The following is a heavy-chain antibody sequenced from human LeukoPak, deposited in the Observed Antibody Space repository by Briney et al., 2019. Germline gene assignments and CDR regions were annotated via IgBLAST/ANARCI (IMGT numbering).Heavy chain of an antibody. D-gene: IGHD5-24*01. CDR2: IYYTGST. J-gene: IGHJ4*02. CDR3: ARDGMGVGYNESFDY. Sequence: SETLSLTCAVSGASISGSGYYLGWIRQPPGKGLEWIGNIYYTGSTYYNASLQSRVTISIDMSKNQFSLKLSSVTAADTAVYYCARDGMGVGYNESFDYWGQGTLVTVSS. CDR1: GASISGSGYY. V-gene: IGHV4-39*07.